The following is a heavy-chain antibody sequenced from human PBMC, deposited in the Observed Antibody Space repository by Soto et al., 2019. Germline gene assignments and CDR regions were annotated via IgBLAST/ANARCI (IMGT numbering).Heavy chain of an antibody. CDR3: TRVYDSSGYYYDGVAFDI. CDR1: GFTFGDYA. V-gene: IGHV3-49*04. CDR2: IRSKAYGGTT. D-gene: IGHD3-22*01. Sequence: GGSLRLSCTASGFTFGDYAMSWVRQAPGKGREGVGFIRSKAYGGTTEYAASVKGRFTISRDDSKSSAYLQMNSLKTEDTAVYYCTRVYDSSGYYYDGVAFDIWGQGTMVTVSS. J-gene: IGHJ3*02.